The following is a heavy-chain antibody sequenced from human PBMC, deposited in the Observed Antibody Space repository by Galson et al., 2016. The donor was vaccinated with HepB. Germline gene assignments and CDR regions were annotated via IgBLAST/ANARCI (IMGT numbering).Heavy chain of an antibody. V-gene: IGHV4-39*07. CDR3: ARESYSSSTNWFDP. D-gene: IGHD6-13*01. Sequence: SETLSLTCSVTGASISGSSYYWVWIRQPPGQGLEWIGSLYYSGTTYYSSSLERRVTISVNTSKNHFSLRLNSVTAADTAVYYCARESYSSSTNWFDPWGQGTQVTVSS. CDR1: GASISGSSYY. CDR2: LYYSGTT. J-gene: IGHJ5*02.